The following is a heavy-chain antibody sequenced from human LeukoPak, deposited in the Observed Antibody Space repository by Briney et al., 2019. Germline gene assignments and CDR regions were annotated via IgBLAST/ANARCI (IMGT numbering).Heavy chain of an antibody. CDR2: IKGDGSSI. CDR1: GFTFSNHW. V-gene: IGHV3-74*01. Sequence: GGSLRLSCAASGFTFSNHWMHWVRQTPGKGLVWVSRIKGDGSSISHADSVKGRFTISRDNAKNTLDLQMNNLRVEDTAVYYCVRDGAGAPPFDYWGEGVLVTVSS. D-gene: IGHD1-26*01. CDR3: VRDGAGAPPFDY. J-gene: IGHJ4*02.